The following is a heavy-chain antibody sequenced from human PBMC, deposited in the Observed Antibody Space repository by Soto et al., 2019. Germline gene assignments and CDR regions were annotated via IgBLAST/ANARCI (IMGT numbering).Heavy chain of an antibody. D-gene: IGHD3-3*01. CDR1: GGSISSSSYY. J-gene: IGHJ4*02. Sequence: QLQLQESGPGLVKPSETLSLTCTVSGGSISSSSYYWGWIRQPPGKGLEWIGSIYYSGSTYYNPSLKSRVTISVDTSKNPFSLKLSSVTAADTAAYYCARHPPAISISDHWGQGTLVTVSS. CDR3: ARHPPAISISDH. V-gene: IGHV4-39*01. CDR2: IYYSGST.